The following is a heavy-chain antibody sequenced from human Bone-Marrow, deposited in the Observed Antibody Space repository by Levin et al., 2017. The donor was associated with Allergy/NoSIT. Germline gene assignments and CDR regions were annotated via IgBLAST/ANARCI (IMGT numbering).Heavy chain of an antibody. CDR1: GFTFSSYW. Sequence: LSLTCAASGFTFSSYWMHWVRQAPGKGLVWVSRINSDGSSTSYADSVKGRFTISRDNAKNTLYLQMNSLRAEDTAVYYCARDLAYYYYGMDVWGQGTTVTVSS. V-gene: IGHV3-74*01. CDR3: ARDLAYYYYGMDV. J-gene: IGHJ6*02. CDR2: INSDGSST.